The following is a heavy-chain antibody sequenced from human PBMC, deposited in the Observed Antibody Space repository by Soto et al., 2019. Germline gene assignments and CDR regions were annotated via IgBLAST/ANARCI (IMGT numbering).Heavy chain of an antibody. Sequence: SETLSLTCTVSCGSITTGGYYWSWIRQLPGKGLEWIGHRYYSESTYYNPSLKSRVSISLDTSKNQFSLKLSFVTAADTAMYYCARTKCSGGSCYSWSLDYWGQGTLVTVSS. V-gene: IGHV4-31*03. CDR3: ARTKCSGGSCYSWSLDY. D-gene: IGHD2-15*01. CDR1: CGSITTGGYY. J-gene: IGHJ4*02. CDR2: RYYSEST.